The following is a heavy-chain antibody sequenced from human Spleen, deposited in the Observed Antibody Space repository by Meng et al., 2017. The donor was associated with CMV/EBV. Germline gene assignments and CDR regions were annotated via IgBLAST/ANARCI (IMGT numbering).Heavy chain of an antibody. CDR3: ARQYYDSSGYLINDYYYYGMDV. D-gene: IGHD3-22*01. J-gene: IGHJ6*02. CDR1: GFTFSSYS. Sequence: GESLKISCAASGFTFSSYSMNWVRQAPGKGLEWVSSISSSSSYIYYADSVKGRFTISRDNAKNSLYLQMNSLRAEDTAVYYCARQYYDSSGYLINDYYYYGMDVWGQGTTVTVSS. CDR2: ISSSSSYI. V-gene: IGHV3-21*01.